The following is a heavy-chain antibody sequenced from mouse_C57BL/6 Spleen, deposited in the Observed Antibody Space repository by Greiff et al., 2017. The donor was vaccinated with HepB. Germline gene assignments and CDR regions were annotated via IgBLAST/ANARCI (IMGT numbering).Heavy chain of an antibody. J-gene: IGHJ4*01. CDR3: ARLWHYAMDY. Sequence: EVKLQQSGPELVKPGASVKISCKASGYTFTDYYMNWVKQSHGKSLEWIGDINPNNGGTSYNQKFKGKATLTVDKSSSTAYMELRSLTSEDSAVYYCARLWHYAMDYWGQGTSVTVSS. D-gene: IGHD1-1*02. CDR1: GYTFTDYY. V-gene: IGHV1-26*01. CDR2: INPNNGGT.